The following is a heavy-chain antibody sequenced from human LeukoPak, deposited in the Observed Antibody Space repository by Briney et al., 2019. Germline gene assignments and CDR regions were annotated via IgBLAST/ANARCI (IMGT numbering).Heavy chain of an antibody. CDR2: ISGSGGRK. CDR3: AKDQGYSGYDPLDN. CDR1: GFTFSSYA. D-gene: IGHD5-12*01. J-gene: IGHJ4*02. Sequence: PGGSLRLSCAASGFTFSSYAMTWVRQAPGKGLEWVSAISGSGGRKYYADSVKGRLTISRDNSKNTLYVQMNSLSAEDTDVYYCAKDQGYSGYDPLDNWSQGNLVTVSS. V-gene: IGHV3-23*01.